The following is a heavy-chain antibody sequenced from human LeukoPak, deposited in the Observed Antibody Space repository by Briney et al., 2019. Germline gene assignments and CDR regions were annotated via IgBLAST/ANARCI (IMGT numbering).Heavy chain of an antibody. J-gene: IGHJ4*02. CDR2: IYTSGST. Sequence: SETLSLTCTVSGGSISSGSYYWSWIRQPAGKGLEWIGRIYTSGSTNYNPSLKSRVTISVDTSKNQFSLKLSSVTAADAAVYYCARGPSIVGAAGFDYWGQGTLVTVSS. D-gene: IGHD1-26*01. CDR1: GGSISSGSYY. CDR3: ARGPSIVGAAGFDY. V-gene: IGHV4-61*02.